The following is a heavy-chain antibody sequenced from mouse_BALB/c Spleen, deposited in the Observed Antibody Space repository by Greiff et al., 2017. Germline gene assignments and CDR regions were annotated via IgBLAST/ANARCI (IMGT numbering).Heavy chain of an antibody. CDR1: GYAFTSYN. CDR2: IDPYNGGT. Sequence: EVKLMESGPELVKPGASVKVSCKASGYAFTSYNMYWVKQSHGKSLEWIGYIDPYNGGTSYNQKFKGKATLTVDKSSSTAYMHLNSLTSEDSAVYYCARSRALFYAMDYWGQGTSVTVSS. V-gene: IGHV1S135*01. CDR3: ARSRALFYAMDY. D-gene: IGHD3-3*01. J-gene: IGHJ4*01.